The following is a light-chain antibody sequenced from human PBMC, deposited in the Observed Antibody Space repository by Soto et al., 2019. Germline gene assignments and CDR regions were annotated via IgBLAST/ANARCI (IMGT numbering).Light chain of an antibody. J-gene: IGKJ5*01. V-gene: IGKV3D-15*01. CDR1: QSVSSSY. CDR2: GAS. Sequence: EIVLTQSPGTLSLSPGERSTLSCSSSQSVSSSYLAWYQQKPGQAPRLLIYGASSRATGIPARFSGSGSGTEFTLTISSLQSEDFAVYYCQQYNNWPITFGQGTRLE. CDR3: QQYNNWPIT.